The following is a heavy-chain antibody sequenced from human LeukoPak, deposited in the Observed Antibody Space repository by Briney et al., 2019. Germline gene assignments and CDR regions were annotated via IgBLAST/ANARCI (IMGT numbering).Heavy chain of an antibody. J-gene: IGHJ4*01. Sequence: PGGALRLSCAASGFTFSSYAMSWVRQAPGKGLEWVSAISGSGRNTYYADSVKGRFTISRDNSKDTLYLQMNSLRAEDTGVYYCAKDSYSKEDYWGQGVLVTVSS. CDR1: GFTFSSYA. CDR2: ISGSGRNT. D-gene: IGHD5-18*01. V-gene: IGHV3-23*01. CDR3: AKDSYSKEDY.